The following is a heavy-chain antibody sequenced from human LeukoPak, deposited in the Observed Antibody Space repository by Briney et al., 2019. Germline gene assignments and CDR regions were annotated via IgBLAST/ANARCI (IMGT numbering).Heavy chain of an antibody. CDR2: ISGYNGNT. CDR1: GYTFTTYG. J-gene: IGHJ4*02. CDR3: ASGDNYDSSGYSPLDY. Sequence: ASVKVSCEASGYTFTTYGIGWVRQAPGQGLEWMGWISGYNGNTNYAQKFQGRVTMTTDTSTSTAYMELRSLRSDDTAVYYCASGDNYDSSGYSPLDYWGQGTLVTVSS. D-gene: IGHD3-22*01. V-gene: IGHV1-18*01.